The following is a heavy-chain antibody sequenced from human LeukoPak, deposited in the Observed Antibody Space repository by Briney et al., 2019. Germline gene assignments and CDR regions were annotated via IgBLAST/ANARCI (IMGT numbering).Heavy chain of an antibody. CDR2: ISYDGSNK. CDR1: GFTFSSYA. J-gene: IGHJ4*02. Sequence: GGSLRLSCAASGFTFSSYAMHWVRQAPGKGLEWVAVISYDGSNKYYADSVKGRFTISRDNSKNTLYLQMNSLRAEDTAVYYCAKADCSSTSCLPDYWGQGTLVTVSS. CDR3: AKADCSSTSCLPDY. V-gene: IGHV3-30-3*01. D-gene: IGHD2-2*01.